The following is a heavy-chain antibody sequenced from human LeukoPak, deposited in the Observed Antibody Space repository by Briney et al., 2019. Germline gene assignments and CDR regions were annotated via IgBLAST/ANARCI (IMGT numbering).Heavy chain of an antibody. V-gene: IGHV4-38-2*01. D-gene: IGHD3-16*01. CDR2: IHHSGTT. CDR1: GYSIRNTYY. CDR3: ASGYLDGWGTFDY. Sequence: SETLSLTCAVSGYSIRNTYYWGWIRQPPGKGLEWIGSIHHSGTTYYNPSLKSRVVISLVTSKNQFSLQLTSATAADTAVYYCASGYLDGWGTFDYWGQGTLVTVSS. J-gene: IGHJ4*02.